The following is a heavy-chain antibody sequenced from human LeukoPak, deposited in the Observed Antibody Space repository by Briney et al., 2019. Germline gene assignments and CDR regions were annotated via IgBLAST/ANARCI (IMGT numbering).Heavy chain of an antibody. J-gene: IGHJ4*02. D-gene: IGHD1-26*01. CDR1: GFTFSSYS. Sequence: GGSLRLSCAAPGFTFSSYSMNWVRQAPGEGLEWVSSISSSSSYIYYADSVKGRFTISRDNAKNSLYLQMNSLRAEDTAVYYCARDPGSSGTTFDYWGQGTLVTVSS. CDR2: ISSSSSYI. CDR3: ARDPGSSGTTFDY. V-gene: IGHV3-21*01.